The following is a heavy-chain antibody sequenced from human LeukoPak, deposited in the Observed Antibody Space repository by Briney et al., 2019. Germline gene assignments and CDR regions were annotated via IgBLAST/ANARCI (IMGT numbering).Heavy chain of an antibody. Sequence: GGSLRLSCAASGFTFSSYSMNWVRQAPGKGLEWVSYISSSSTIYYADSVKGRFTISRDNAKNSLYLQMNSLRAEDTAVYYCARGGVGARVPGAFDIWGQGTMVTVSS. D-gene: IGHD1-26*01. V-gene: IGHV3-48*01. CDR3: ARGGVGARVPGAFDI. CDR1: GFTFSSYS. CDR2: ISSSSTI. J-gene: IGHJ3*02.